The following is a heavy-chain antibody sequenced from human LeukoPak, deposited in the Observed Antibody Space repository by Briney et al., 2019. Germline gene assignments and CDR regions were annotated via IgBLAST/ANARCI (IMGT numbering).Heavy chain of an antibody. CDR1: GFTFSSYG. Sequence: GGSLRLSCAASGFTFSSYGMSWVRQAPGKGLEWVSAISGSGGSTYYADSVKGRFTISRDDAKNSLYLQMNSLRTEDTAFYYCAKDISIAMVRGVFDYWGQGTLVSVSS. CDR3: AKDISIAMVRGVFDY. J-gene: IGHJ4*02. CDR2: ISGSGGST. D-gene: IGHD3-10*01. V-gene: IGHV3-23*01.